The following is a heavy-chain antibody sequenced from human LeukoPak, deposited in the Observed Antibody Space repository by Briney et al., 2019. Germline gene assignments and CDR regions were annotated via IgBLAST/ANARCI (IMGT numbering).Heavy chain of an antibody. CDR1: GFTFSAYF. V-gene: IGHV3-30-3*01. CDR3: ARERQDTVLHSGAFDI. D-gene: IGHD2-21*01. J-gene: IGHJ3*02. CDR2: IASDGSHT. Sequence: GGSLRLSCAASGFTFSAYFMHWVRQAPGKGLEWAADIASDGSHTFYVEPVKGRFTISRDNSKNTLYLQMNSLRAEDTAVYFCARERQDTVLHSGAFDIWGQGTMVTVSS.